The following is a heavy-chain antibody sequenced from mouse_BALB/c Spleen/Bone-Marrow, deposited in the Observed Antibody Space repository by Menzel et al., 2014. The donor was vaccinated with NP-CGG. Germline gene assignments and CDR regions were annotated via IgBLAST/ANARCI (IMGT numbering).Heavy chain of an antibody. CDR3: ARDGNYAALDY. J-gene: IGHJ4*01. V-gene: IGHV1-77*01. D-gene: IGHD2-1*01. Sequence: QVQLKESGPELVKPGASVKMSCKASGYTFTDYVISWVKQGTGQGLEWIGEIGPGRGGSFYNEKFKAKATLTADKSANTAYMQLSSLTSEGSAVYFCARDGNYAALDYWGQGTSVTVSS. CDR2: IGPGRGGS. CDR1: GYTFTDYV.